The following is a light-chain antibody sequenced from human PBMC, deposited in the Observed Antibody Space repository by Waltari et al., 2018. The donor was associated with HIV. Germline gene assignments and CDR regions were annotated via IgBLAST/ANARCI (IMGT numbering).Light chain of an antibody. Sequence: QSVLTQPPSASGPPGQRVTISCSGSNSNIGSNSVYWYQQFPGTAPKLLIYRDNQRSSGVPDRFSGSKACTSASLAISGLRSEDEADYYCAAWDHSLSARVFGGGTKMTVL. J-gene: IGLJ3*02. CDR3: AAWDHSLSARV. CDR2: RDN. V-gene: IGLV1-47*01. CDR1: NSNIGSNS.